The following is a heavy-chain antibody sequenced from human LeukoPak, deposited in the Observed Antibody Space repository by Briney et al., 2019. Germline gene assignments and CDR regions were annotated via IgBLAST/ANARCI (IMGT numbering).Heavy chain of an antibody. V-gene: IGHV3-9*01. J-gene: IGHJ6*02. CDR2: ISWNSGSI. Sequence: GGSLRLSCAASGFTFDDYAMHWIRQAPGKGLEWVSGISWNSGSIGYADSVKGRFTISRDNAKNSLYLQMNSLRAEDTAVYYCARDQRDFDGHGSGYYYGMDVWGQGTTVTVSS. CDR1: GFTFDDYA. CDR3: ARDQRDFDGHGSGYYYGMDV. D-gene: IGHD3-9*01.